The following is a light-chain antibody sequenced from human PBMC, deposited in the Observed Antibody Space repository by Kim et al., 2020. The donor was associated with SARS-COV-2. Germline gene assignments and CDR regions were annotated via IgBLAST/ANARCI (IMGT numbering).Light chain of an antibody. CDR3: SSYTSSSTVV. Sequence: GQSITISCTGTSSDVGGYNYVSWYQQHPGKAPILMIYDVSKRPSGVSIRFSGSKSGNTASLTISGLQAEDEADYYCSSYTSSSTVVFGGGTQLTVL. V-gene: IGLV2-14*04. CDR2: DVS. J-gene: IGLJ2*01. CDR1: SSDVGGYNY.